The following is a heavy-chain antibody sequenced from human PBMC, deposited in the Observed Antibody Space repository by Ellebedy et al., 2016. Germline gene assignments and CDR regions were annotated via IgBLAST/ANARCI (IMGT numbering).Heavy chain of an antibody. CDR1: GFTFSDYY. CDR3: VRDSGSSWDNDRYSHYGMDV. J-gene: IGHJ6*02. CDR2: ISSSGYTT. D-gene: IGHD6-13*01. Sequence: GESLKISXVASGFTFSDYYMSWIRQSAGKGLECVAYISSSGYTTYYADSVKGRFTVSRDKGKNSLYLQMNSLRDEDTAVYYCVRDSGSSWDNDRYSHYGMDVWGQGTTVTVSS. V-gene: IGHV3-11*01.